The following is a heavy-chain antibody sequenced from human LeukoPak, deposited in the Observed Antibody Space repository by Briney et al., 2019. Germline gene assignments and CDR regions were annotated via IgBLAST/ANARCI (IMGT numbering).Heavy chain of an antibody. Sequence: ASETLSLTCTVSGGSISSYYWGWIRQPPGKGLEWIGSIYYSGSTSYNPSLKSRVTISIDTSKNQFSLNLNSVTAADTAVYYCARLPYSSSWSYYFDYWGQGTLVTVSS. CDR3: ARLPYSSSWSYYFDY. CDR2: IYYSGST. V-gene: IGHV4-39*01. D-gene: IGHD6-13*01. CDR1: GGSISSYY. J-gene: IGHJ4*02.